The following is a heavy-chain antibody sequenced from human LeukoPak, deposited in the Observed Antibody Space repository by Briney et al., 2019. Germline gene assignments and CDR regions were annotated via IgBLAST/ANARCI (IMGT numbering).Heavy chain of an antibody. J-gene: IGHJ6*03. CDR1: GGSFSGYY. CDR3: ARVSGRYSSGYYFDYYYYYMDV. D-gene: IGHD3-22*01. Sequence: SETLSLTCAVYGGSFSGYYWSWIRQPPGKGLEWIGEINHSGSTNYNPSLKSRVTISVDTSKNQFSLKLRSVTAADTAVYYCARVSGRYSSGYYFDYYYYYMDVWGKGTTVTVSS. V-gene: IGHV4-34*01. CDR2: INHSGST.